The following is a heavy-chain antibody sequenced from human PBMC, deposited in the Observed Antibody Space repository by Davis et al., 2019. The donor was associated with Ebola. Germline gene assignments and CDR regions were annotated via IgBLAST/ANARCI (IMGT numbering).Heavy chain of an antibody. D-gene: IGHD1-1*01. Sequence: ASVKVSCKTSGYTFTNYGITWVRQAPGQGLEWMGWNNPHNGNTNYAQNVQGRVTMTTDTSTSTAYMEVGSLRSDDTAVYYCARAQFPTTSDHWGQGTLVTVSS. J-gene: IGHJ4*02. CDR2: NNPHNGNT. CDR3: ARAQFPTTSDH. V-gene: IGHV1-18*04. CDR1: GYTFTNYG.